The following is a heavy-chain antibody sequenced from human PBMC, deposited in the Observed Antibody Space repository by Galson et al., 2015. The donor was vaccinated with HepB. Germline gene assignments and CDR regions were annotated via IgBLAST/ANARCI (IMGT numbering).Heavy chain of an antibody. Sequence: SLRLSCAASGFTFSSYAMHWVRQAPGKGLEWMAVISYDGSNKYYADSVKGRFTISRDNSKNTLYLQMNSLRAEDTAVCYCASTGIAARPEHYWGQGTLVTVSS. D-gene: IGHD6-6*01. V-gene: IGHV3-30-3*01. J-gene: IGHJ4*02. CDR3: ASTGIAARPEHY. CDR2: ISYDGSNK. CDR1: GFTFSSYA.